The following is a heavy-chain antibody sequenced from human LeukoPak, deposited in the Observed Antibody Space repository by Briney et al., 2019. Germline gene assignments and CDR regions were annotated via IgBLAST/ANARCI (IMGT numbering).Heavy chain of an antibody. CDR1: XFTGXY. J-gene: IGHJ4*02. V-gene: IGHV1-2*02. CDR3: ARDXWGXVXASFXY. D-gene: IGHD1-26*01. CDR2: INPNSGGT. Sequence: XFTGXYMHWVRQAPGQGLEWMGWINPNSGGTNYAQKFQGRVTMTRDTSISTAYMELSRLRSDDTAVYYCARDXWGXVXASFXYWGQGTLVTVSS.